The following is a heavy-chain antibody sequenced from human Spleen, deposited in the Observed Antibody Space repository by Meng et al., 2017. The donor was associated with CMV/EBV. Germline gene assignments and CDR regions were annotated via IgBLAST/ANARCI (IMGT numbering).Heavy chain of an antibody. CDR2: INPNSGGI. J-gene: IGHJ4*02. CDR3: ARDYGRIVGATIYYFDY. V-gene: IGHV1-2*02. CDR1: GYTFTAYY. Sequence: ASVKVSCKASGYTFTAYYMHWVRRAPGHGLEWMGWINPNSGGIHYAQKFQGRVSMTRDTSINTAYTELTRLRSDDTAVYFCARDYGRIVGATIYYFDYWGQGTLVTVSS. D-gene: IGHD1-26*01.